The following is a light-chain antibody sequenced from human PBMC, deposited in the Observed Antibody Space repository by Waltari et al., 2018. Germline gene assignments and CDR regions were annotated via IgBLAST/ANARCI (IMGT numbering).Light chain of an antibody. Sequence: DIVMTQSPLSLSVTPGEPASISCRSSQSLLHGSGNTFLAWYLQKPGQFPQLLIYLVSNRASGVPDRFSGSGSGTDFTLKISRVEAEDVGVYFCMQARQTPWTFGQGTKVEIK. V-gene: IGKV2-28*01. CDR3: MQARQTPWT. CDR1: QSLLHGSGNTF. CDR2: LVS. J-gene: IGKJ1*01.